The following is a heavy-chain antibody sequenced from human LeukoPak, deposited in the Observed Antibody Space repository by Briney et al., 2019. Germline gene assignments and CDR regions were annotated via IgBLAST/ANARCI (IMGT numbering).Heavy chain of an antibody. D-gene: IGHD2-15*01. CDR2: ISSNGGST. CDR3: AKSVVVITFRFDD. CDR1: GFTFSSYA. Sequence: GGSLRLSCSASGFTFSSYAMHWVRQAPGKGLEYVSAISSNGGSTYYADSVKGRFTISRDNSKNMVYLQMNSLRADDTAIYYCAKSVVVITFRFDDWGQGALVTVSS. V-gene: IGHV3-64*04. J-gene: IGHJ4*02.